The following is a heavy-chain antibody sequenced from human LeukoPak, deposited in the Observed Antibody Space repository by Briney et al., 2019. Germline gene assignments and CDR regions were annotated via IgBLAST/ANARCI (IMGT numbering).Heavy chain of an antibody. V-gene: IGHV4-59*11. D-gene: IGHD3-22*01. CDR3: ARYYYDSSGYYIDGHFDY. Sequence: SETLSLTCTVSGGSISSHYWSWIRQPPGKGLEWIGYIYYSGSTNYNPSLKSRVTISVDTSKNQFSLKLSSVTAADTAVYYCARYYYDSSGYYIDGHFDYWGQGTLVTASS. CDR1: GGSISSHY. J-gene: IGHJ4*02. CDR2: IYYSGST.